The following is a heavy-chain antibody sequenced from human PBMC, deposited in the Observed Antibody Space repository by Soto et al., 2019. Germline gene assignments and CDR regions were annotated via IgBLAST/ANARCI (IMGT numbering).Heavy chain of an antibody. V-gene: IGHV1-69*13. CDR3: ARGYCISTSCYENAFDI. CDR1: GYTFSSYG. Sequence: GASVKVSCKASGYTFSSYGISWVRQAPGQGLEWMGGIIPIFGTANYAQKFQGRVTITADESTSTAYMELSSLRSEDTAVYYCARGYCISTSCYENAFDIWGQGTMVTVSS. CDR2: IIPIFGTA. J-gene: IGHJ3*02. D-gene: IGHD2-2*01.